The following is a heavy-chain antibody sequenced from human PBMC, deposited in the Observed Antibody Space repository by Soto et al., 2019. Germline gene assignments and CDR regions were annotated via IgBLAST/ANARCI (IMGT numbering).Heavy chain of an antibody. J-gene: IGHJ4*02. Sequence: PSETLSLTCPVSRGSISTYYWSWIRQPPGKRLEWIGYIYYSGNTNYNPSLKSRVSMAVDTSKNQFSLNLSSVTAADTAIYYCARVGDGHFDYWGQGALVTVSS. CDR3: ARVGDGHFDY. CDR1: RGSISTYY. D-gene: IGHD1-26*01. CDR2: IYYSGNT. V-gene: IGHV4-59*01.